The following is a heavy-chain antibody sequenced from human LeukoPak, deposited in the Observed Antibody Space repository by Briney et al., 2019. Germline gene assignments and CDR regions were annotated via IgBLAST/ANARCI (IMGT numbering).Heavy chain of an antibody. D-gene: IGHD3-16*01. CDR1: GYTFTNYY. J-gene: IGHJ4*02. Sequence: VSVKVSCKASGYTFTNYYIHWVRQAPGQGLQWMGWINPYGGGTNYAQKVQGRVTMTSDTSITTAYMELSRLRPDDTAMYYGARGGSLVFGVLNDWGQGTLVTVSS. V-gene: IGHV1-2*02. CDR2: INPYGGGT. CDR3: ARGGSLVFGVLND.